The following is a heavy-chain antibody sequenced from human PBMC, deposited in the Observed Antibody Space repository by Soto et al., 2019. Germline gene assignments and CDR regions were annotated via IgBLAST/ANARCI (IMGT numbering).Heavy chain of an antibody. D-gene: IGHD5-12*01. V-gene: IGHV3-21*01. CDR1: GFMFSSYT. J-gene: IGHJ3*01. CDR2: VSFRGDI. CDR3: AKDGYHAAFDV. Sequence: EVQLVESGGGLVKPGGSLRLSCTASGFMFSSYTMNWVRQAPGKGLEWVSSVSFRGDIYYADSLEGRFTISRDTSRNTLYLQMNSLRPDDTAVYYCAKDGYHAAFDVWGQGTMVTVSS.